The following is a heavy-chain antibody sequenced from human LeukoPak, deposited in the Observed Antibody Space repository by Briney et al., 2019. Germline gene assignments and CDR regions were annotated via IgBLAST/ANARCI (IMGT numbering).Heavy chain of an antibody. J-gene: IGHJ4*02. Sequence: GGSLRLSCAASGFTFSNAWMSWVRQAPGKGLEWVGRIKSKTDGGTTDYAAPVKGRFTISRDDSKNTLYLQMNSLKTEDTAVYYYTTEVAGGRGYFDYWGQGTLVTVSS. CDR2: IKSKTDGGTT. D-gene: IGHD6-19*01. CDR1: GFTFSNAW. V-gene: IGHV3-15*01. CDR3: TTEVAGGRGYFDY.